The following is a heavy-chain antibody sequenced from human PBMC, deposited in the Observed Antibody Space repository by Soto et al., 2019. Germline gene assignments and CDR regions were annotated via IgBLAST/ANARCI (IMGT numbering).Heavy chain of an antibody. V-gene: IGHV4-31*03. CDR3: ARVKRGGSWFDP. Sequence: SEPLSLTCTVSGGSISKGGYYWSWIRENPGKGLECIGYIYYSGSNYYNPSLKSRVTISVDRSKNQFSLTLSSVTAADTAVYYCARVKRGGSWFDPWGQGTLVTVSS. CDR1: GGSISKGGYY. J-gene: IGHJ5*02. D-gene: IGHD3-16*01. CDR2: IYYSGSN.